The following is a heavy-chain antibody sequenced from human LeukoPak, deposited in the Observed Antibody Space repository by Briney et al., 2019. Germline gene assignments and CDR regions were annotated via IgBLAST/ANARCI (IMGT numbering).Heavy chain of an antibody. J-gene: IGHJ4*02. CDR2: INPNSGGT. CDR3: ARDNDILTGYTFDY. D-gene: IGHD3-9*01. Sequence: ASVKVSCKASGYTFTGYYMHWVRQAPGQGLEWMGWINPNSGGTNYAQKLQGRVTMTRDTSISTAYMELSRLRSDDTAVYYCARDNDILTGYTFDYWGQGTLVTVSS. V-gene: IGHV1-2*02. CDR1: GYTFTGYY.